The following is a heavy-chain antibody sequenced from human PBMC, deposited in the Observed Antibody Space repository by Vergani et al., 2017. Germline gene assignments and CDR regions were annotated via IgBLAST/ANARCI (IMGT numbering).Heavy chain of an antibody. J-gene: IGHJ4*02. V-gene: IGHV3-30*02. CDR3: AKEGGGYCSGGTCYPEY. CDR1: EFSFNFYD. Sequence: QVQLVESGGGVVQPGESLRLSCGASEFSFNFYDMHWVRHSPDRGLEWVAFIRSDESRRYYGDSMEGPFTISRDNSKNTLYLQMKSLRPEDTAVYYCAKEGGGYCSGGTCYPEYWGQGTLVIVSS. D-gene: IGHD2-15*01. CDR2: IRSDESRR.